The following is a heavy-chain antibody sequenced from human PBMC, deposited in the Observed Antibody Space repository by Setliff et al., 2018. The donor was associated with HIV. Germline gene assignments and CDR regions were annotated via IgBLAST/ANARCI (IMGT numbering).Heavy chain of an antibody. CDR2: VSSRGDT. CDR1: DSGTYY. D-gene: IGHD3-3*01. CDR3: ARIFGDQGYYYGMDV. V-gene: IGHV4-4*07. J-gene: IGHJ6*02. Sequence: SETLSVTCTVSDSGTYYWSWIRQPAGKGLEWIGRVSSRGDTNYNPSLKSRVTMSVDTSKNQFSLKLTSVTASDTAVYYCARIFGDQGYYYGMDVWGQGTTVTVSS.